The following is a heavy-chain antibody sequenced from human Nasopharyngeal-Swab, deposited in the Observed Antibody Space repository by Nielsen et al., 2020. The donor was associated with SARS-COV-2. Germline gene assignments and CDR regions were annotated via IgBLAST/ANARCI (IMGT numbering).Heavy chain of an antibody. CDR1: ALTFSTSA. J-gene: IGHJ4*02. V-gene: IGHV3-23*01. CDR3: SGAGGTSGWYEY. Sequence: GGSLRLSCAAPALTFSTSAMSWVRQAPGKGLEWVSLIGGSGTITYYVDSVKGRFTISRDNSKNMVYLQMNNLRAEDTAIYYCSGAGGTSGWYEYWGRGTLVTVSS. CDR2: IGGSGTIT. D-gene: IGHD6-19*01.